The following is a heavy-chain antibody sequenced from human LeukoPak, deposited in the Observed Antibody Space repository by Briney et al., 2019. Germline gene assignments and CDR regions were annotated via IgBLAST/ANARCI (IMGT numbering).Heavy chain of an antibody. J-gene: IGHJ3*02. CDR3: ARGNYYDSSGYYGVGAFDI. V-gene: IGHV1-18*01. Sequence: ASVKVSCKASGYTFTSYGISWVRQAPGQGLEWMGWISAYNGNTNYAQKLQGRVTMTTDTSTSTAYMELRSLRSDDTAVYYCARGNYYDSSGYYGVGAFDIWGQGTMVTVSS. D-gene: IGHD3-22*01. CDR1: GYTFTSYG. CDR2: ISAYNGNT.